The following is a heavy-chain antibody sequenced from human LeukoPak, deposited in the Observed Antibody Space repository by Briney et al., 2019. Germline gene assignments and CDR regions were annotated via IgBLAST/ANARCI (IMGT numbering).Heavy chain of an antibody. Sequence: SETLSLTSTVSGGSINSHYWSWIRQSPGKGLEWIGDIYYSGSTKYNPSFKSRVTISVDTPKNDLSLRLTSVLAADTAIYYCVRRDHTGWNYFDCWGQGILVTVSS. V-gene: IGHV4-59*08. CDR1: GGSINSHY. J-gene: IGHJ4*02. D-gene: IGHD6-19*01. CDR2: IYYSGST. CDR3: VRRDHTGWNYFDC.